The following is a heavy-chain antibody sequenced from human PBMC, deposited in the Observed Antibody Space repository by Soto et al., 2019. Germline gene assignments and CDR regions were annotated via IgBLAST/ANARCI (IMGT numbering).Heavy chain of an antibody. J-gene: IGHJ4*02. V-gene: IGHV1-3*04. CDR3: AKGSRMWTPDY. CDR2: INTGNGNT. CDR1: GYTFTDYA. Sequence: ASVKVSCKASGYTFTDYAMHWVRQAPGQRLEWMGWINTGNGNTKFSLKFQGRVAITRDTSATTAYMELTSLRSEDTAVYYCAKGSRMWTPDYWGQGTLVTVSS. D-gene: IGHD2-21*01.